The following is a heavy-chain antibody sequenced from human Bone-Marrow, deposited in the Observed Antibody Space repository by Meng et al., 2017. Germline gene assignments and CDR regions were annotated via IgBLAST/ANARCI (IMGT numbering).Heavy chain of an antibody. CDR1: VGSFSGHS. CDR3: ARDQGGAGAY. Sequence: QVQLQQWGAGQLKPSETLSLTCAVYVGSFSGHSWNLIRQSPGKGLEWIGDINHKGITNYNPSLKSRVTMSVDTSKNQFSLKLSYVTAADTAVYFCARDQGGAGAYWGQGTLVTVSS. D-gene: IGHD2-15*01. V-gene: IGHV4-34*01. J-gene: IGHJ4*02. CDR2: INHKGIT.